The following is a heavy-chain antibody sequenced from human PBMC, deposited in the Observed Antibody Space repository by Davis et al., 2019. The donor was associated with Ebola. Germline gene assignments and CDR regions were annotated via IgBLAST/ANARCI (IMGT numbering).Heavy chain of an antibody. CDR3: ARDYGETGYFDY. Sequence: GESLKISCAASGFTVSSNYMSWVRQAPGKGLEWVSVIYSGGSTYYADSVKGRFTISRDNSKNTLYLQMNSLRAEDTAVYYCARDYGETGYFDYWGQGTLVTVSS. D-gene: IGHD4-17*01. J-gene: IGHJ4*02. CDR2: IYSGGST. V-gene: IGHV3-53*01. CDR1: GFTVSSNY.